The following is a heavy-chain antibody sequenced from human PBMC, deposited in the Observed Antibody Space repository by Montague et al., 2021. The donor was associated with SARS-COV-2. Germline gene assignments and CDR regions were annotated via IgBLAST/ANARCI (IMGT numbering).Heavy chain of an antibody. CDR2: INHGGST. V-gene: IGHV4-39*07. Sequence: SETLSLTCTVSGGSISSGGYYWSWIRQPPGKGLEWIGEINHGGSTKYSPSLKSRLTISADTSKNQFSLKLTSVAAADTAVYYCARLRDGVVPSPILGVGPYYSYYYMDVWGRGATVTVSS. CDR3: ARLRDGVVPSPILGVGPYYSYYYMDV. J-gene: IGHJ6*03. CDR1: GGSISSGGYY. D-gene: IGHD3-10*01.